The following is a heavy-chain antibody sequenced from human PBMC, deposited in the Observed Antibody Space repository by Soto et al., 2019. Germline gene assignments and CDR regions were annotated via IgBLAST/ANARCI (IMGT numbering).Heavy chain of an antibody. Sequence: GGSLRLSCVASGFTFSTYTMSWVRQAPGKGLEWVSYISSSSTIYYADSVKGRFTISRDNAKNSLHLQMNSLRDEDTAVYYCARDPFAAVAGITYFDYWGQGTLVTVSS. CDR3: ARDPFAAVAGITYFDY. CDR2: ISSSSTI. CDR1: GFTFSTYT. V-gene: IGHV3-48*02. D-gene: IGHD6-19*01. J-gene: IGHJ4*02.